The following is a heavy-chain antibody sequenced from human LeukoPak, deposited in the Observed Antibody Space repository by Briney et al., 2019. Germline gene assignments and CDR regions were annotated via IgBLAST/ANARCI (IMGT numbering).Heavy chain of an antibody. CDR2: LSGSSGST. CDR1: GITLSNYG. CDR3: AKRGVVIRVILVGFHKEAYYFDS. J-gene: IGHJ4*02. V-gene: IGHV3-23*01. D-gene: IGHD3-22*01. Sequence: GGSLRLSCAVSGITLSNYGMSWVRQAPGRGLEWVAGLSGSSGSTNYADSVKGRFTISRDNPKNTLYLQMNSLRAEDTAVYFCAKRGVVIRVILVGFHKEAYYFDSWGQGALVTVSS.